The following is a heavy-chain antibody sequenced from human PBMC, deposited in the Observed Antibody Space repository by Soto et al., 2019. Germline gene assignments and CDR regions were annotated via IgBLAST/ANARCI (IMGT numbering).Heavy chain of an antibody. CDR1: GFTFSSYD. V-gene: IGHV3-13*01. CDR2: IGTAGDT. CDR3: ARGTVTFGGFDP. D-gene: IGHD3-16*01. Sequence: EVQLVESGGGLVQPGGSLRLSCAASGFTFSSYDMHWVRQATGKGLEWVSAIGTAGDTYYPGSVKGRFTISRENAKNSLYLQINSLRAGDTAVYYCARGTVTFGGFDPWGQGTLVTVSS. J-gene: IGHJ5*02.